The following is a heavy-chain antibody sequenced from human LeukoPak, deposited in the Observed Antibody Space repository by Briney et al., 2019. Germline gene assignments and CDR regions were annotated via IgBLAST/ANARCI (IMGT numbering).Heavy chain of an antibody. J-gene: IGHJ6*04. CDR3: AREVRSYGMDV. Sequence: GGSLRLSCAVSGFTFSDYYMSWIRQAPGKGLEWVSYISSSSSYTNYADSVKGRFTISRDNAKNSLYLQMNSLRAEDTAVYYCAREVRSYGMDVWGKGTTVTVSS. CDR2: ISSSSSYT. V-gene: IGHV3-11*06. CDR1: GFTFSDYY. D-gene: IGHD3-10*01.